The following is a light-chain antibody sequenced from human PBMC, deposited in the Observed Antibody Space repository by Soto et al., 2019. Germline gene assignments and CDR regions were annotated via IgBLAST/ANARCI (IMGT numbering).Light chain of an antibody. Sequence: NGLTQSPGTVSLSPGERATLSCRASQSVTSSYLAWYQQKPGQAPRLLIYGASTLQSGVPSRFSGSGSGTDFTLTISSLQPEDFATYYCQHYNSYSEAFGQGSMV. CDR1: QSVTSSY. J-gene: IGKJ1*01. CDR2: GAS. V-gene: IGKV3-20*01. CDR3: QHYNSYSEA.